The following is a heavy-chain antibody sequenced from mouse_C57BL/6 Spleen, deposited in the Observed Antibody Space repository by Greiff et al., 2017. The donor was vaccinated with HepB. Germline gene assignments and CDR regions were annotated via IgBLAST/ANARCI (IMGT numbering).Heavy chain of an antibody. CDR2: IYPRSGNT. V-gene: IGHV1-81*01. D-gene: IGHD1-1*01. CDR3: ARAVTTEVARECYAMDY. Sequence: QVQLQQSGAELARPGASVKLSCKASGYTFTSYGISWVKQRTGQGLEWIGEIYPRSGNTYYNEKFKGKATLTADKSSSTAYMELRSLTSEDSAVYFCARAVTTEVARECYAMDYWGQGTSVTVSS. CDR1: GYTFTSYG. J-gene: IGHJ4*01.